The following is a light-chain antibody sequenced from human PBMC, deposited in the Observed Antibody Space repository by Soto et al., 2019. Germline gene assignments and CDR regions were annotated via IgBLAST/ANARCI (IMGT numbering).Light chain of an antibody. CDR2: EVS. CDR1: SSNIGAGYG. Sequence: QSVLTQPPSVSGAPGQRVTISCTGSSSNIGAGYGVHWYQQHPGKAPKLMIYEVSQRPSGVPDRFSGSKSGTSASLAITGLQAEDEADYYCQSYDSSLSASYVFGTGTKVTVL. CDR3: QSYDSSLSASYV. V-gene: IGLV1-40*01. J-gene: IGLJ1*01.